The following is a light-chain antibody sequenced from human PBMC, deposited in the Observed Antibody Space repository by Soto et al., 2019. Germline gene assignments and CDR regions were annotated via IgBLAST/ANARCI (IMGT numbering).Light chain of an antibody. Sequence: EIVLTQSPGTLSLSPRDRATLSCRASQGVSNNYVAWYQHRPGQAPRLLIYAASSRAPGIPDRFSGSGSGTDFSLTISRLEPEDFAVYYCQQYAASLRTFGQGTQVEV. V-gene: IGKV3-20*01. J-gene: IGKJ1*01. CDR2: AAS. CDR1: QGVSNNY. CDR3: QQYAASLRT.